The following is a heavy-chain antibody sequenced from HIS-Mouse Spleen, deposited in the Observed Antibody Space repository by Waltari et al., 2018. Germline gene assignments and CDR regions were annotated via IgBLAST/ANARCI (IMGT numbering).Heavy chain of an antibody. CDR3: AREIPYSSSWYDWYFDL. CDR2: IYYSGST. V-gene: IGHV4-39*07. J-gene: IGHJ2*01. D-gene: IGHD6-13*01. CDR1: CGPISSSRYY. Sequence: QLQLQESGPGLGKPSETLSLTCTVACGPISSSRYYLGWIRQAPGKGLEWIGSIYYSGSTYYNPSLKSRVTISVDTSKNQFSLKLSSVTAADTAVYYCAREIPYSSSWYDWYFDLWGRGTLVTVSS.